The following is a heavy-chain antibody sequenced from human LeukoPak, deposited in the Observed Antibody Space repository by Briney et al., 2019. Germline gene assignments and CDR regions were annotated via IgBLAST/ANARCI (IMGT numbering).Heavy chain of an antibody. V-gene: IGHV3-23*01. CDR3: AAKSGDCSGTTCYTFDF. CDR2: IIGSVGST. Sequence: GGSLRLSCAASAFTFSNYAVSWVRQAPGKGLEWVSGIIGSVGSTDYADSVKGRFTISRDNSKNTLYLQMNSLRAEDTAVYYCAAKSGDCSGTTCYTFDFWGQGTLVTVSS. D-gene: IGHD2-2*02. J-gene: IGHJ4*02. CDR1: AFTFSNYA.